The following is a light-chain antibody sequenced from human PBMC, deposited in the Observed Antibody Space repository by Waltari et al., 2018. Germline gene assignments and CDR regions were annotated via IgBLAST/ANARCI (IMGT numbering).Light chain of an antibody. V-gene: IGKV3-20*01. Sequence: DTVLTQSPGTMSLSPGERATLSCRASQSVNSNYLALYQQRPGQAPRLLIYGASSRATGIPDRFSGSGSGTDFTLTISRLEPEDVAVYYCQQYVSSPWTFGQGTKVEIK. J-gene: IGKJ1*01. CDR1: QSVNSNY. CDR3: QQYVSSPWT. CDR2: GAS.